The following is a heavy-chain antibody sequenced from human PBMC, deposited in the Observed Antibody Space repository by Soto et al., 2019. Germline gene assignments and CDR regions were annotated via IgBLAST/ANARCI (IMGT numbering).Heavy chain of an antibody. J-gene: IGHJ5*02. CDR1: GGTFSSYA. V-gene: IGHV1-69*06. CDR3: ARMGPLYSSSSPGEDWFDP. Sequence: QVQLVQSGAEVKKPGSSVQVSCKASGGTFSSYAISWVRQAPGHGLEWMVGIIPIFGTANYAQKFQGRVTITADKSTSTAYMELSSLRSEDTDVYDCARMGPLYSSSSPGEDWFDPWGQGTLVTVSS. D-gene: IGHD6-6*01. CDR2: IIPIFGTA.